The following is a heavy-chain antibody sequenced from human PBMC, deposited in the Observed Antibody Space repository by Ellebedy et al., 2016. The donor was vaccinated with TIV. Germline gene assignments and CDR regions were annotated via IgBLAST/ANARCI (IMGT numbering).Heavy chain of an antibody. J-gene: IGHJ4*02. D-gene: IGHD6-13*01. Sequence: AASVKVSCKASVYTFTSYAMHWVRQAPGQRLEWMGWINAGNGNTKYSQKFQGRVTITRDTSASTAYMELSSLRSEDTAVYYCTRSAAGTVDYWGQGTQVTVSS. CDR2: INAGNGNT. CDR3: TRSAAGTVDY. V-gene: IGHV1-3*01. CDR1: VYTFTSYA.